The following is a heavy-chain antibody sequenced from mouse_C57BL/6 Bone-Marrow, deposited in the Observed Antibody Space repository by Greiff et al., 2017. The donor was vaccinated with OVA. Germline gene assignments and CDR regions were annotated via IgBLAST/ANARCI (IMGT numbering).Heavy chain of an antibody. J-gene: IGHJ2*01. CDR2: INPGSGGT. CDR3: ARWRGIYYGYQYYFDY. D-gene: IGHD2-2*01. V-gene: IGHV1-54*01. Sequence: QVQLQQSGAELVRPGTSVKVSCKASGYAFTNYLIEWVKQRPGQGLEWIGVINPGSGGTNYNEKFKGKATLTADNSSSTAYMQLSSLTSEDSAVYFCARWRGIYYGYQYYFDYWGQGTTLTVSS. CDR1: GYAFTNYL.